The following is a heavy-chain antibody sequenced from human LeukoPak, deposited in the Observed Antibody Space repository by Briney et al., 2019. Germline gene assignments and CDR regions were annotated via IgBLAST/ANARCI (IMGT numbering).Heavy chain of an antibody. D-gene: IGHD3-9*01. V-gene: IGHV4-34*01. CDR3: ARGTLRYFDKG. Sequence: PSETLSLTCAVYGGSFSGYYWSWIRQPPGKGLEWIGEINHSGSTNYNPSLKSRVTISVDTSKNQFSLKLSSVNAADTAVYYCARGTLRYFDKGWDQGTLVTVSS. J-gene: IGHJ4*02. CDR1: GGSFSGYY. CDR2: INHSGST.